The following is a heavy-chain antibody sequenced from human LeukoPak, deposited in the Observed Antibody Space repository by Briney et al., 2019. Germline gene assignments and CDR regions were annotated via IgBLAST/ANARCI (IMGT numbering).Heavy chain of an antibody. CDR3: TRDLMDYDVSTGLHHYYMDV. J-gene: IGHJ6*02. CDR1: GFTFSSYW. CDR2: INGDGRNI. D-gene: IGHD3-9*01. Sequence: AGGSLRLSCVASGFTFSSYWTHWVRQAPRKGLVWVSGINGDGRNINYADSVRGRFTISRDNAKNTLYLQMNTLRVEDTAVYYCTRDLMDYDVSTGLHHYYMDVWGQGTTVTVSS. V-gene: IGHV3-74*01.